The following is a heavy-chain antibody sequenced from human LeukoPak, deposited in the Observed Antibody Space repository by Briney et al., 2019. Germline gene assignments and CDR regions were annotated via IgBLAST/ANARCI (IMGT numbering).Heavy chain of an antibody. J-gene: IGHJ4*02. CDR2: IIPIFGTA. D-gene: IGHD3-10*01. Sequence: ASVKVSCKASGGTFSSYAISWVRQAPGQGLEWMGGIIPIFGTANYAQKFQGRVTITADKSTSTAYMELSSLRSEDMAVYYCASSITMVRGVIPPPDYWGQGTLVTVSS. V-gene: IGHV1-69*06. CDR1: GGTFSSYA. CDR3: ASSITMVRGVIPPPDY.